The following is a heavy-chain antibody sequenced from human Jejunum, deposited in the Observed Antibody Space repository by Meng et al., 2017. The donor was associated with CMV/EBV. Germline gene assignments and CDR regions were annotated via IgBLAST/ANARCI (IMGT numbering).Heavy chain of an antibody. V-gene: IGHV1-18*01. CDR3: ARGGLNDYAFLDY. CDR2: IGNYNGKT. D-gene: IGHD4/OR15-4a*01. J-gene: IGHJ4*02. CDR1: DHNFRGYG. Sequence: KAHDHNFRGYGFNWVRQAPGQGPEWIGWIGNYNGKTMYAERFQERVTITTDPSTTTSYMELSSLRFDDTAVYYCARGGLNDYAFLDYWGQGSLVTVSS.